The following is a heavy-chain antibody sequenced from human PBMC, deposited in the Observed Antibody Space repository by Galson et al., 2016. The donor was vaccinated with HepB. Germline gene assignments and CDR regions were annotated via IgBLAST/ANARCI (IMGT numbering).Heavy chain of an antibody. Sequence: PALVKPTQTLTLTCTFSGFSLSASATGVAVGWIRQPPGKALEWLALIYWDDNKRYSPSLQSRLTITKDTSTNRVVLTMTNMDPGDTATYYCARGRSHGWGRFYLDYWGQGILVTVSS. V-gene: IGHV2-5*02. J-gene: IGHJ4*02. CDR1: GFSLSASATGVA. D-gene: IGHD3-10*01. CDR3: ARGRSHGWGRFYLDY. CDR2: IYWDDNK.